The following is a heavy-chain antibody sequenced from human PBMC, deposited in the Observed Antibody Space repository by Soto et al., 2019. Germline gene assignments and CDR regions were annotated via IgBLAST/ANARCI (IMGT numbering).Heavy chain of an antibody. V-gene: IGHV1-18*01. Sequence: ASVKVSCKASGYTFTSYGISWVRQAPGQGLEWMGWISAYNGDTTYAQKFQGRVTMTIDTSTSTAYMELRSLTSDDTAVYYCAKNGQPPYYYYGLDVWGQ. CDR3: AKNGQPPYYYYGLDV. CDR2: ISAYNGDT. J-gene: IGHJ6*02. D-gene: IGHD2-8*01. CDR1: GYTFTSYG.